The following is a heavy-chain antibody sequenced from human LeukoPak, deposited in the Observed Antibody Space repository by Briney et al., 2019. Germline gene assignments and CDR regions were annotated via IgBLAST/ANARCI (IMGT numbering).Heavy chain of an antibody. CDR1: GGSISNYY. CDR2: IYYSGST. J-gene: IGHJ4*02. D-gene: IGHD5-24*01. Sequence: NRSETLSLTCTVSGGSISNYYWSWIRQPPGKGLEWIAYIYYSGSTNYSPSHKSRVTISVDTSKKHFSLKLSSVTAADTAVYYCARGDGYYYVHDYWGQGILVTVSS. V-gene: IGHV4-59*01. CDR3: ARGDGYYYVHDY.